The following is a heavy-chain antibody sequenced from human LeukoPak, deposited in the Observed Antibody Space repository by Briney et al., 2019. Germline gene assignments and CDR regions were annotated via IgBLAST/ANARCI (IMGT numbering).Heavy chain of an antibody. CDR3: VGGILEWLFDY. J-gene: IGHJ4*02. D-gene: IGHD3-3*01. Sequence: GGSLRLSCAASGFTFSNYWMSWVRQAPGQGLEWVANIKQDGSEKYYVDTVKGRFTISRDNAKNSLYLQMNSLRAEDTAVYYCVGGILEWLFDYWGQGTLVTVSS. V-gene: IGHV3-7*01. CDR2: IKQDGSEK. CDR1: GFTFSNYW.